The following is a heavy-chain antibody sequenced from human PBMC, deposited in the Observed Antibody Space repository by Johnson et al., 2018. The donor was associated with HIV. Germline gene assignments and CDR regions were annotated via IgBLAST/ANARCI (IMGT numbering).Heavy chain of an antibody. CDR2: ISSSGSTI. V-gene: IGHV3-11*04. D-gene: IGHD1-14*01. J-gene: IGHJ3*02. CDR3: ATRDPTHRPGVFDI. CDR1: GFTFSDYY. Sequence: QMLLVESGGGLVKPGGSLRLSCAASGFTFSDYYMSWIRQAPGKGLEWISYISSSGSTIYYADSVKGRFTISRDNAKNSLYLQMNSLRAEDTAVYYCATRDPTHRPGVFDIWGQGKMVTISS.